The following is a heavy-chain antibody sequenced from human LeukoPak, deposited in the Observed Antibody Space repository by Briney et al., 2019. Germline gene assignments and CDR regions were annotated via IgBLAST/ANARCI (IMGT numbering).Heavy chain of an antibody. D-gene: IGHD6-19*01. CDR1: GFTFSSYA. CDR3: AKGAAVAGRLDS. CDR2: ISGSGGST. Sequence: PGGSLRLSCAASGFTFSSYAMSWVRQAPGKGLEWVSAISGSGGSTYYADSVKGRFTISRDNSKNTLYLLMNSLRADDTAVYFCAKGAAVAGRLDSWGQGSLVTVSS. V-gene: IGHV3-23*01. J-gene: IGHJ4*02.